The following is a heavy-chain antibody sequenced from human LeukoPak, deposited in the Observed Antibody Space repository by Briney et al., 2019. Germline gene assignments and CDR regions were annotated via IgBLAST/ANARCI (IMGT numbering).Heavy chain of an antibody. D-gene: IGHD6-6*01. CDR2: IWYDGSNK. CDR3: AKAPSRSPEYSSIPYNY. J-gene: IGHJ4*02. CDR1: GFTFSSYG. V-gene: IGHV3-33*06. Sequence: GRSLRLSCAASGFTFSSYGMHWVRQAPGKGLEWVAVIWYDGSNKYYADSVKGRFTISRDNSKNTLYLQMNNLRAEDTAVYYCAKAPSRSPEYSSIPYNYWGQGTLVTVSS.